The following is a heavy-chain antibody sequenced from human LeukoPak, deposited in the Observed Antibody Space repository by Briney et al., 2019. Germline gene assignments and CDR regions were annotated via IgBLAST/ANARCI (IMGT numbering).Heavy chain of an antibody. D-gene: IGHD3-16*02. CDR3: ARDYYDYVWGSYRYTFDY. V-gene: IGHV3-7*01. CDR2: IKQDGSEK. J-gene: IGHJ4*02. Sequence: PGGSLRLSCAASGFTFGSYWMSWVRQAPGKGLERVANIKQDGSEKYYVDSVKGRFTISRDNAKNSLYLQMNSLRAEDTAVYYCARDYYDYVWGSYRYTFDYWGQGTLVTVSS. CDR1: GFTFGSYW.